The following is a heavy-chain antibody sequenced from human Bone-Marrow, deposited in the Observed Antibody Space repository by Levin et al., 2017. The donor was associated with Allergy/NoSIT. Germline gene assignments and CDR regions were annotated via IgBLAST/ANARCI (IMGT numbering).Heavy chain of an antibody. J-gene: IGHJ6*03. CDR2: IHYRGST. CDR3: ARLDRGNWNDRGVMYYYYYMDV. Sequence: PSETLSLTCTISGASISYYWSWIRQPPGKALEWIGYIHYRGSTTYNPSLRSRVTLSLDTSTNLFSLNLTSVTAADTAVYYCARLDRGNWNDRGVMYYYYYMDVWGKGTTVTVSS. D-gene: IGHD1-1*01. CDR1: GASISYY. V-gene: IGHV4-59*01.